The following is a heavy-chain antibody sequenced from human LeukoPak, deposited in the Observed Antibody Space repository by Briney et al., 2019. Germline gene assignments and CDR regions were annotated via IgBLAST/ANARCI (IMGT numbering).Heavy chain of an antibody. J-gene: IGHJ4*02. Sequence: PSEALSLTRTVSGGSISSHFWSWIRQPPGKGLEWIGNIYNSGTTNYNPSLKSGVTISVDTSKNQLSLQLTSVTAADTAVYYCTKATQWLAFDYWGRGTLVTVSS. D-gene: IGHD6-19*01. V-gene: IGHV4-59*11. CDR1: GGSISSHF. CDR2: IYNSGTT. CDR3: TKATQWLAFDY.